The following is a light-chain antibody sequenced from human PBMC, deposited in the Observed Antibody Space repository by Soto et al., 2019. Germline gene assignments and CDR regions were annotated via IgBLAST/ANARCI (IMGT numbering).Light chain of an antibody. CDR1: QSVSSN. CDR3: QQRYNWPPT. J-gene: IGKJ1*01. Sequence: EIVMTQSPATLSVSPGERATLSCRASQSVSSNLAWYQQKPGQAPRLLIYGASTRATGIPARFSGSGSGTDFTLHINSLEPEDFALYYCQQRYNWPPTFGQGTKVDIK. V-gene: IGKV3-15*01. CDR2: GAS.